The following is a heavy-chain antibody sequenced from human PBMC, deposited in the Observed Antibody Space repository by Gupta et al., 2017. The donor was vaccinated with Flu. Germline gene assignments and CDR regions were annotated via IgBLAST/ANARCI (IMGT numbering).Heavy chain of an antibody. CDR3: AKGDTFYSDSSGYPN. CDR2: ISGSGSNT. Sequence: EVPLLESGGGLAQPGGSLRFSCAHSGFMFSSYSMRWVRQAPGKGLEWVSGISGSGSNTYYADSVKGRFTISRDNSENTLYLQMNSLRADDTAVYYCAKGDTFYSDSSGYPNWGQGALVTVSS. CDR1: GFMFSSYS. J-gene: IGHJ4*02. V-gene: IGHV3-23*01. D-gene: IGHD3-22*01.